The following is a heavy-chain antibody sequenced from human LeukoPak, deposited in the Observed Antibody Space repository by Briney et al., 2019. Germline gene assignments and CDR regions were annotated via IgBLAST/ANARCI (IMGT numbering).Heavy chain of an antibody. CDR1: GFTFSSYS. J-gene: IGHJ5*02. CDR2: ISSSSSYI. Sequence: GGSLRLSCAAAGFTFSSYSMNWVRQAPGKGREGVSSISSSSSYIYYADSVKGRFNISRDNAKNSLYLQMNSLRAEDTAVYYCARDLGHYNRNYIRGWFDPWGQGTLVTVSS. V-gene: IGHV3-21*01. D-gene: IGHD1-7*01. CDR3: ARDLGHYNRNYIRGWFDP.